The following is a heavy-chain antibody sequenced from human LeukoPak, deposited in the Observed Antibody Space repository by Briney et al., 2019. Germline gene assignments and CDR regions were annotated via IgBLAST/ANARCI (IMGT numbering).Heavy chain of an antibody. CDR3: ARNGIAAAGLDV. D-gene: IGHD6-13*01. V-gene: IGHV4-39*06. CDR1: GGSISSSSYY. J-gene: IGHJ6*04. CDR2: VYISGST. Sequence: KPSETLSLTCTVSGGSISSSSYYWGWIRQPAGKGLEWIGRVYISGSTSYNPSLKSRVTMSLDTSNNQITLKMTSVTAADTAVYYCARNGIAAAGLDVWGKGTTVTVSS.